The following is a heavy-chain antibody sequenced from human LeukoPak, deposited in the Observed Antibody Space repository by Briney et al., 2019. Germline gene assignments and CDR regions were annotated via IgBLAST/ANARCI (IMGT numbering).Heavy chain of an antibody. CDR1: GYSFTGYY. CDR2: INPNSGGT. Sequence: GASVKVSCKTSGYSFTGYYIHWVRQAPGQGLEWMGRINPNSGGTNYAQKFQGRVTMTRDTSISTAYIDLSSLISDDTAAYYCARGRGYYDSRGYHNDAFDLWGQGTLVTVSS. CDR3: ARGRGYYDSRGYHNDAFDL. D-gene: IGHD3-22*01. J-gene: IGHJ3*01. V-gene: IGHV1-2*06.